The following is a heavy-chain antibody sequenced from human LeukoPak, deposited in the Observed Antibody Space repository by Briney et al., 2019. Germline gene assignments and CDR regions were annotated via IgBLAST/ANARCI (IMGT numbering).Heavy chain of an antibody. J-gene: IGHJ4*02. Sequence: GGSLRLSCAASGFIFTDYYMTWIRQAPGKGLECLSYISSNGNTIKYADSVKGRSTISRDNTKNSVSLYMSSLRAEDTAVYYCARDSIHPFDFWGLGTLVTVSS. CDR1: GFIFTDYY. CDR3: ARDSIHPFDF. V-gene: IGHV3-11*04. CDR2: ISSNGNTI. D-gene: IGHD3-3*01.